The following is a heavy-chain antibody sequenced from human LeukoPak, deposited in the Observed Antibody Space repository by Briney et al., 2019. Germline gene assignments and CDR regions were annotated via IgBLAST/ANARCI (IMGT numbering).Heavy chain of an antibody. Sequence: SETLSLTCTVSGGSISSYYWNWIRQPAGKGLEWIGRLYTSGSTNYNPSLKSRVTMSVDTSKNQFSLKLTSVTAADTAVYYCAKSNGYGLIDIWGQGTTVTVSS. CDR1: GGSISSYY. V-gene: IGHV4-4*07. CDR2: LYTSGST. D-gene: IGHD3-10*01. J-gene: IGHJ3*02. CDR3: AKSNGYGLIDI.